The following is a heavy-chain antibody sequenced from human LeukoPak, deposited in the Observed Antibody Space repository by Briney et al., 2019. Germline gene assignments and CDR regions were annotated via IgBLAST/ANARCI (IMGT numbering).Heavy chain of an antibody. Sequence: SETLSLTCAVYGGSFSGYYWSWIRQPPGKGLEWIGEINHSGSTNYNPSLKSRVTISVDTSKNQFSLKLSSVTAADTAVYYCARGRYDSSGYYLRNWFDPWGRGTLVTVSS. CDR2: INHSGST. D-gene: IGHD3-22*01. CDR3: ARGRYDSSGYYLRNWFDP. J-gene: IGHJ5*02. CDR1: GGSFSGYY. V-gene: IGHV4-34*01.